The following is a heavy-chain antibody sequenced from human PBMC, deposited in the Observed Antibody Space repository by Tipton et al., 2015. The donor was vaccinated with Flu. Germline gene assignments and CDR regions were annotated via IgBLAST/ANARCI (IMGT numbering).Heavy chain of an antibody. J-gene: IGHJ3*02. CDR3: ARDRLNYYDSSSAAFDI. Sequence: TLSLTCTVSGGSITNTEYYWAWIRQPPGKGLEWIGSFHYSGSTHYNPSLNSRVTVSGDKSRNQFSLKLSSVTAADTAVYYCARDRLNYYDSSSAAFDIWGQGAMVTVSS. CDR2: FHYSGST. V-gene: IGHV4-39*07. CDR1: GGSITNTEYY. D-gene: IGHD3-22*01.